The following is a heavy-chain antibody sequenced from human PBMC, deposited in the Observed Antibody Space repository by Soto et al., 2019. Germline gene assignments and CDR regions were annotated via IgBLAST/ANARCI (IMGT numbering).Heavy chain of an antibody. CDR1: GFTFSSYA. J-gene: IGHJ4*02. CDR3: AKVGPIFGVVKSSYFEY. Sequence: GWSLRLSCAASGFTFSSYAMSWVRQAPGKGLEWVSAISGSGGSTYYADSVKGRFTISRDNSKNTLYLQMNSLRAEDTAVYYCAKVGPIFGVVKSSYFEYWGQGTLVTVSS. CDR2: ISGSGGST. V-gene: IGHV3-23*01. D-gene: IGHD3-3*01.